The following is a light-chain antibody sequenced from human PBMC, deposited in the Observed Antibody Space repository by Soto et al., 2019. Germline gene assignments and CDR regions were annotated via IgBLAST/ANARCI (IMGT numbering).Light chain of an antibody. V-gene: IGLV3-21*02. J-gene: IGLJ1*01. CDR2: DDN. CDR1: NIGSTS. CDR3: QVWNITKDHYV. Sequence: SYELTQPPSVSVAPGQTASITCWGNNIGSTSVHWYQQRPGQAPVLVVYDDNDRPSGIPERFSGSNSENTATLTITRVEAGDEADYYCQVWNITKDHYVFGTGTKVNVL.